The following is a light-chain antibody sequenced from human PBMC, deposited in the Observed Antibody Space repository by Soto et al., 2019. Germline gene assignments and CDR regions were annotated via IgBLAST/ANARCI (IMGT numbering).Light chain of an antibody. CDR3: QQCNFYWT. CDR2: NVS. CDR1: QTIGKW. Sequence: DIQMTQSPSTLPASVGDRVTITCWASQTIGKWLAWYQQKPGKVPKLLIYNVSSLESGVPSRFSGSGSGTEFTLTISSLQPDDFATYYCQQCNFYWTFVQGTKVEIK. V-gene: IGKV1-5*03. J-gene: IGKJ1*01.